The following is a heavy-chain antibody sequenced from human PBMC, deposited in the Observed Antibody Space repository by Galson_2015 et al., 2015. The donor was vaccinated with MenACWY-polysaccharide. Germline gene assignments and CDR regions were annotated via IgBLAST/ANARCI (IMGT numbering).Heavy chain of an antibody. CDR2: VNGGTT. CDR3: ARGVRGANHAEIDY. CDR1: GGSITTNIYY. V-gene: IGHV4-39*07. D-gene: IGHD3-10*01. Sequence: ETLSLTCTVSGGSITTNIYYWGWMRQPPGKGLEGIGTVNGGTTYYNPSVKSRVAISLDTSKNQFSLKLTSVTAADTAVYYCARGVRGANHAEIDYWGQGILVTVSS. J-gene: IGHJ4*02.